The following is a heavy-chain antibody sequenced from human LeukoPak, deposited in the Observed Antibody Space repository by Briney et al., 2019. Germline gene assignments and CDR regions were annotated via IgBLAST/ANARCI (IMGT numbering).Heavy chain of an antibody. CDR3: TTEVPSYYYDSSGYSN. CDR2: IKSKTDGGTT. J-gene: IGHJ4*02. CDR1: GFTLSNAW. Sequence: PGGSLRLSCAASGFTLSNAWMSWVRQAPGKGLEWVGRIKSKTDGGTTDYAAPVKGRFTISRDDSKNTLYLQMNSLKTEDTAVYYCTTEVPSYYYDSSGYSNWGQGTLVTVSS. V-gene: IGHV3-15*01. D-gene: IGHD3-22*01.